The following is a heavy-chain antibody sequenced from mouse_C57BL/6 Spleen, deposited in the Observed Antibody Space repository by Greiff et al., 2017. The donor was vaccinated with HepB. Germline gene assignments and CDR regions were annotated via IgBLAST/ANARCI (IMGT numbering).Heavy chain of an antibody. Sequence: DVKLVESGGGLVKPGGSLKLSCAASGFTFSSYAMSWVRQTPEKRLEWVATISDGGSYTYYPDNVKGRFTISRDNAKNNLYLQMSHLKSEDTAMYYCARDREDYDVRGYYAMDYWGQGTSVTVSS. V-gene: IGHV5-4*01. CDR3: ARDREDYDVRGYYAMDY. D-gene: IGHD2-4*01. CDR2: ISDGGSYT. J-gene: IGHJ4*01. CDR1: GFTFSSYA.